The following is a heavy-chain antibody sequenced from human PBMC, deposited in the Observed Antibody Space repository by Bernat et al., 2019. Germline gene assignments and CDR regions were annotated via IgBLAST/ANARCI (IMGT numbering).Heavy chain of an antibody. J-gene: IGHJ4*02. Sequence: QVQLQESGPGLVKPSETLSLTCTVSGGSISSHYWSWIRQPPGKGLEWIGYIYYSGSTNYNPSLKSRVTISVDTSKNQFSLKLSSVTAADTAVYYCARHFGVVVNWGQGTLVTVSS. CDR2: IYYSGST. D-gene: IGHD3-3*01. CDR3: ARHFGVVVN. CDR1: GGSISSHY. V-gene: IGHV4-59*08.